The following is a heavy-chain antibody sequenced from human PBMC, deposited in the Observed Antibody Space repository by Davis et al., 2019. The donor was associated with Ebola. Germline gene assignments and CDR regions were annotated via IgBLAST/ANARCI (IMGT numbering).Heavy chain of an antibody. D-gene: IGHD6-19*01. Sequence: GESLKVSCAASGFTVSSNYMSWVRQAPGKGLEWVSVIYSGGSTYYADSVKGRFTISGDNSKNTLYLQMNSLRAEDTAVYYCAKSVWVAVAGYFDYWGQGTLVTVSS. J-gene: IGHJ4*02. CDR3: AKSVWVAVAGYFDY. CDR1: GFTVSSNY. V-gene: IGHV3-66*01. CDR2: IYSGGST.